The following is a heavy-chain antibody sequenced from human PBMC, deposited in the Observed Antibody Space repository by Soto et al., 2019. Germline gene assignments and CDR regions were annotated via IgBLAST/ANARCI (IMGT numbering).Heavy chain of an antibody. V-gene: IGHV4-30-4*01. D-gene: IGHD2-2*01. CDR1: GDYIHVGGYY. Sequence: SETLSLTCSVSGDYIHVGGYYWTWIRRRPGKGLEWMGYIYYTGKTYYNPSLESRLTMSVDRSKNQFSLRLTSVTAADTAVYFCGRDLTSNANCIDPWGQGTLVTVSS. J-gene: IGHJ5*02. CDR2: IYYTGKT. CDR3: GRDLTSNANCIDP.